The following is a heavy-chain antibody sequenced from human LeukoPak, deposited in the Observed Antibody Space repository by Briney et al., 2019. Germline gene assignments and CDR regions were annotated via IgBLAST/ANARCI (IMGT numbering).Heavy chain of an antibody. D-gene: IGHD6-6*01. CDR2: IYTGGTT. J-gene: IGHJ4*02. CDR1: GGSISTYY. V-gene: IGHV4-4*07. Sequence: SETLSLTCTVSGGSISTYYWSWIRQPAGKGLEWIGRIYTGGTTNYNPSLETRVTMSINTPENHFSLKLSPVTAADTAVYYCARHDSSWSFFDYWGQGTLVTVSS. CDR3: ARHDSSWSFFDY.